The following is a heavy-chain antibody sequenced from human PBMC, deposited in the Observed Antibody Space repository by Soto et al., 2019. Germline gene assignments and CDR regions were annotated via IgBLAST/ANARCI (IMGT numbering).Heavy chain of an antibody. D-gene: IGHD2-15*01. J-gene: IGHJ3*02. CDR1: GFTFSSYG. V-gene: IGHV3-30*03. CDR3: ATDPTAYWSGGSCYGLLAFDI. CDR2: IPYDGSNK. Sequence: QVQLVESGGGVVQPGRSLRLSCAASGFTFSSYGMHWVRQAPGKGLEWVAVIPYDGSNKYYADAVKGRFTISRDNSKNTLYLQMNSLRAEDTAVYYCATDPTAYWSGGSCYGLLAFDIWGQGTMVTVSS.